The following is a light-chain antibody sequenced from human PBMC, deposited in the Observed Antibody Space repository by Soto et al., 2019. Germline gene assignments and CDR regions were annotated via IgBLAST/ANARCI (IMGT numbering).Light chain of an antibody. CDR2: APS. V-gene: IGKV3-15*01. J-gene: IGKJ2*01. CDR3: QQYNTWPPMYT. CDR1: QSVSSN. Sequence: EIVLTQSPATLSVSPGERATLSCRASQSVSSNLAWYQQKPGQAPRLLFYAPSTRATGIPARFSGSGSGTEFTLTISSLQSEDFAVCYCQQYNTWPPMYTFGQGTKLEIK.